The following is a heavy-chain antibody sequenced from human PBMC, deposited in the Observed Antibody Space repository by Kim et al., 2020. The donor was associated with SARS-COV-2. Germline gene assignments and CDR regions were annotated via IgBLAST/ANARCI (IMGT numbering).Heavy chain of an antibody. Sequence: ASVKVSCKASGYTFMSYGISWVRQAPGQGLEWMGWISIYNGNTNYTQKLQGRITMTTDTSSRTAYMELRSLRSDDTAVYYCARDRAMVRGVIPNWFDTWGQGTLVTVSS. CDR1: GYTFMSYG. D-gene: IGHD3-10*01. CDR3: ARDRAMVRGVIPNWFDT. V-gene: IGHV1-18*01. CDR2: ISIYNGNT. J-gene: IGHJ5*02.